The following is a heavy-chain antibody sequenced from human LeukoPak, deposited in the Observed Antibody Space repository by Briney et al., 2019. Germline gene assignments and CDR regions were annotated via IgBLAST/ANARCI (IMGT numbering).Heavy chain of an antibody. J-gene: IGHJ4*02. Sequence: GGSLRLSCAASGFTFSSYIMNWVRQAPGKGLEWVSSISSSSSYIYYADSVKGRFTISRDNAKNSLYLQMNSLRAEDTAVYYCARELGSSWYYFGYWGQGTLVTVSS. CDR3: ARELGSSWYYFGY. CDR2: ISSSSSYI. V-gene: IGHV3-21*01. CDR1: GFTFSSYI. D-gene: IGHD6-13*01.